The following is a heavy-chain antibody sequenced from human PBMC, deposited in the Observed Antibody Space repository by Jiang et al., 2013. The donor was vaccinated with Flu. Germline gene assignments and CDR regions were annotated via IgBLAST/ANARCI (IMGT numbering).Heavy chain of an antibody. CDR2: IYYSGST. CDR1: GGSISSYY. J-gene: IGHJ3*02. D-gene: IGHD4-17*01. Sequence: GPGLVKPSETLSLTCTVSGGSISSYYWSWIRQPPGKGLEWIGYIYYSGSTNYNPSLKSRVTISVDTSKNQFSLKLSSVTAADTAVYYCARSSSLRYDAFDIWGQGTMVTVSS. CDR3: ARSSSLRYDAFDI. V-gene: IGHV4-59*01.